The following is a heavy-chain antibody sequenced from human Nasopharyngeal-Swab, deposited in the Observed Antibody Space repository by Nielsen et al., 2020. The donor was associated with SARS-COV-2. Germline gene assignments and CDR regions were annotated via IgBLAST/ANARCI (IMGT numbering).Heavy chain of an antibody. CDR1: GFTFDDYA. D-gene: IGHD6-19*01. Sequence: GGSLRLSCAASGFTFDDYAMHWVRHAPGKGLEWVSGISWNSGSIGYADSVKGRFTISRDNAKNSLYLQMNSLRAEDTALYYCAAGYSSGWYEAGYWGQGTLVTVSS. CDR2: ISWNSGSI. V-gene: IGHV3-9*01. CDR3: AAGYSSGWYEAGY. J-gene: IGHJ4*02.